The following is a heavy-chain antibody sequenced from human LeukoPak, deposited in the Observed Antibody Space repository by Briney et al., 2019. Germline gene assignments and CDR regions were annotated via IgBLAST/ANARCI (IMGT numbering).Heavy chain of an antibody. D-gene: IGHD3-10*01. Sequence: SETLSLTCAVYGGSFSGYYWSWIRQPPGKGLEWIGEINHSGSTNYNPSLKSRVTISVDTSKNQFSLKLSSVTAADTAVYYCARVGPRELEPTDYYYYMAVWSKGTT. CDR3: ARVGPRELEPTDYYYYMAV. CDR2: INHSGST. J-gene: IGHJ6*03. V-gene: IGHV4-34*01. CDR1: GGSFSGYY.